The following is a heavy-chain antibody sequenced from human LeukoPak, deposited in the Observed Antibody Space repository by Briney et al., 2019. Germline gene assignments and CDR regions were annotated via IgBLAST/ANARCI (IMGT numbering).Heavy chain of an antibody. V-gene: IGHV4-39*01. CDR2: IYYSGST. CDR3: ARTRRLYCSSTSCYGGDFGP. Sequence: SETLSLTCTVSGGSISSSSYYWGWIRQPPGKGLEWIGGIYYSGSTYYNPSLKSRVTISVDTSKNQFSLKLSSVTAADTAVYYCARTRRLYCSSTSCYGGDFGPWGQGTLVTVSS. D-gene: IGHD2-2*01. J-gene: IGHJ5*02. CDR1: GGSISSSSYY.